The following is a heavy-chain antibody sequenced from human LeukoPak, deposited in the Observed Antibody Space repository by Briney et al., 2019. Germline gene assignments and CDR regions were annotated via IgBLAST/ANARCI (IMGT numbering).Heavy chain of an antibody. Sequence: TSETLSLTCTVSGGSINSYYWSWIRQPPGKGLEWFGYIYYSGSTNYNPSLKSRVTISVDTSKNQFSLKLSSVTAADTAVYYCARVSGGYYYGMDVWGQGTTVTVSS. CDR1: GGSINSYY. CDR3: ARVSGGYYYGMDV. J-gene: IGHJ6*02. D-gene: IGHD3-10*01. CDR2: IYYSGST. V-gene: IGHV4-59*08.